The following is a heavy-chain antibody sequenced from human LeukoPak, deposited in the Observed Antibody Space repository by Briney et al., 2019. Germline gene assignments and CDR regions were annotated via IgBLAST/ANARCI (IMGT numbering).Heavy chain of an antibody. J-gene: IGHJ3*02. Sequence: GGSLRLSCAGSGFTFSSYSMNWVRHAPGKGLEWVSYIGHTGSITDYADSVAGRFTISRDNAKNMLYLQMNSLRADDTAVYYCSWDHTGKEDIWGQGTMVTVSS. D-gene: IGHD2-8*02. V-gene: IGHV3-48*04. CDR3: SWDHTGKEDI. CDR2: IGHTGSIT. CDR1: GFTFSSYS.